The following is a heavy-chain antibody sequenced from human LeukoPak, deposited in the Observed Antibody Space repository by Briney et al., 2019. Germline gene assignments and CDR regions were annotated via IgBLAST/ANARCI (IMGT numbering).Heavy chain of an antibody. CDR2: ITSNGDRT. CDR3: ARVGSWDAFDI. V-gene: IGHV3-64*01. CDR1: GFTFSNSA. D-gene: IGHD1-26*01. Sequence: GGSLRLSCAASGFTFSNSAMHWVRQAPGKGPEYVSAITSNGDRTYYANSVKGRFTISRDNSKNTLYLQMGSLRAEDMAVYYCARVGSWDAFDIWGQGTMVTVSS. J-gene: IGHJ3*02.